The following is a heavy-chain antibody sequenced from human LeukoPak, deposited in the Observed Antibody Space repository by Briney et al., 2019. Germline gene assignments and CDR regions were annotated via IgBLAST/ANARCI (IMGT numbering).Heavy chain of an antibody. V-gene: IGHV1-69*04. CDR3: AREITVRDYYYYGMDV. D-gene: IGHD4-11*01. CDR2: IIPILGIA. CDR1: GGTFSSYA. Sequence: SVKVSCKASGGTFSSYAISWVRQAPGQGLEWMGRIIPILGIANYAQKFQGRDTITADKSTSTAYMELSSLRSEDTAVYYCAREITVRDYYYYGMDVWGQGTTVTVSS. J-gene: IGHJ6*02.